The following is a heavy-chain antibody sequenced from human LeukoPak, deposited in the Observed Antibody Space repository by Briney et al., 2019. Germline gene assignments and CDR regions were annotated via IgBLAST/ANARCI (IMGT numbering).Heavy chain of an antibody. D-gene: IGHD1-7*01. CDR3: ARDNRELELQHYYYYYMDV. V-gene: IGHV4-34*01. CDR1: GGSFSGYY. CDR2: INHSGST. Sequence: SETLSLTRAVYGGSFSGYYWSWIRQPPGKGLEWIGEINHSGSTNYNPSLKSRVTMSVDTSKNQFSLKLSSVTAADTAVYYCARDNRELELQHYYYYYMDVWGKGTTVTVSS. J-gene: IGHJ6*03.